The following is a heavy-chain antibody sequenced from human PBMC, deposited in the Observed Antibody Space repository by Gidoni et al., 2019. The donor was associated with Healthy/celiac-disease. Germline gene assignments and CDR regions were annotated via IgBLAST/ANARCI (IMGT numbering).Heavy chain of an antibody. CDR2: ISSSSSYI. CDR1: GFNFSSYS. V-gene: IGHV3-21*01. J-gene: IGHJ4*02. Sequence: EVQLVESGGGVVTPGGSLRLSCAASGFNFSSYSMNWVRQATGKGLEWVSSISSSSSYIYYADSVKRRFTISRDNAKNSLYLQMNSLRAEDTAVYYCARALRLSDFDYWGQGTLVTVSS. D-gene: IGHD6-19*01. CDR3: ARALRLSDFDY.